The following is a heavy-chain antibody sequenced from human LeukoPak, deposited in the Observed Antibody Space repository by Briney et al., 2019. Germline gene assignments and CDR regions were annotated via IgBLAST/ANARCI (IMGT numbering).Heavy chain of an antibody. D-gene: IGHD4-17*01. CDR2: IYYSGST. V-gene: IGHV4-39*01. CDR3: ARHRFGPDYGDLPDAFDI. J-gene: IGHJ3*02. CDR1: GGSISSSSYY. Sequence: SETLSLTCTVSGGSISSSSYYWGWIRQPPGKGLEWIGSIYYSGSTYYNPSLKSRVTISVDTSKNQFSLKLSSVTAADTAVYYCARHRFGPDYGDLPDAFDIWGQGTMVTVSS.